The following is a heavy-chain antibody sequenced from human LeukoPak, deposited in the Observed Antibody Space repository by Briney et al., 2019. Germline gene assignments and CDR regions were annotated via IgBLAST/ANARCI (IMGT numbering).Heavy chain of an antibody. Sequence: SETLSLTCTVSGGSISSYYWSWIRQPPGKGLEWIGYIYYSGSTNYNPSLKSRVTISVDTSKNQFSLKLSSVTAADTAVYYCARHNLGVFYYGSGSYSYFDYWGQGTLVTVSS. D-gene: IGHD3-10*01. CDR2: IYYSGST. CDR3: ARHNLGVFYYGSGSYSYFDY. J-gene: IGHJ4*02. CDR1: GGSISSYY. V-gene: IGHV4-59*08.